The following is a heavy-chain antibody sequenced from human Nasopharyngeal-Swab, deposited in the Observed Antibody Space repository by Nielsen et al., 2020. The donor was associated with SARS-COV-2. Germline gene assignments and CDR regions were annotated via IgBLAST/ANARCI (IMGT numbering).Heavy chain of an antibody. D-gene: IGHD6-13*01. CDR1: GFIFSVYT. CDR3: ARVIGTTWYTH. J-gene: IGHJ4*02. V-gene: IGHV3-21*01. Sequence: GESLKISCTASGFIFSVYTVSWVRQAPGKGLEWVSSITHSPPDTYYADSVRGRFTISRDNGENSVYLQMDSLRVEDLAVYYCARVIGTTWYTHWGQGTLVTVSS. CDR2: ITHSPPDT.